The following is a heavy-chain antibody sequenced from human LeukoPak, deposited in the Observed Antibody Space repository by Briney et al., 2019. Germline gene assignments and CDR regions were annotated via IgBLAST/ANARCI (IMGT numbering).Heavy chain of an antibody. CDR2: VYHSGDT. J-gene: IGHJ6*03. D-gene: IGHD3-10*01. CDR3: ARRLLWFGELFPLYYYYMDV. Sequence: KPSETLSLTCTVSGYSMSRGYHWGWIRQPPGKGLEWIGSVYHSGDTYYNPSLKRRVTISVETSKIQFSLKLSSVTAADTAVYYCARRLLWFGELFPLYYYYMDVWGKGTTVTISS. V-gene: IGHV4-38-2*02. CDR1: GYSMSRGYH.